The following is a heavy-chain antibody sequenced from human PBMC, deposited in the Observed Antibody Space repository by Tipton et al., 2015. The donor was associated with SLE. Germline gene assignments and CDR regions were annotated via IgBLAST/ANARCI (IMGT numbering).Heavy chain of an antibody. CDR2: IRYDGSNK. Sequence: SLRLSCAASGFTFSSYGIHWVRQAPGKGLEWVAFIRYDGSNKYYADSVKGRFTISRDNSKNTLYLQMNSLRAEDTAVYYCARERGITIFGVFDYWGQGTLVTVSS. D-gene: IGHD3-3*01. V-gene: IGHV3-30*02. CDR3: ARERGITIFGVFDY. J-gene: IGHJ4*02. CDR1: GFTFSSYG.